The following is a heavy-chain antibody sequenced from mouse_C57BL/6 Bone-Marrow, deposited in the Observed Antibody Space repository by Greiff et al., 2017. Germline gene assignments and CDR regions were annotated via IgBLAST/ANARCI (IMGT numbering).Heavy chain of an antibody. Sequence: VQLQQSGAELVKPGASVKLSCKTSGYTFTSYCIHWVKQRPGQGLEWIGCIYPENGCTEYNEKFKSKATLTSDKSSSTAYMQLSSLTSEDSAVYFCAKYDVHWDMDVWGKGTTVTVSS. CDR2: IYPENGCT. CDR1: GYTFTSYC. V-gene: IGHV1S12*01. CDR3: AKYDVHWDMDV. D-gene: IGHD2-3*01. J-gene: IGHJ1*03.